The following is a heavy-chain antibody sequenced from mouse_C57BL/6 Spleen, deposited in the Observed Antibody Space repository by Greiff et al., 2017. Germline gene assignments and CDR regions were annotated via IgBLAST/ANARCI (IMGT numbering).Heavy chain of an antibody. D-gene: IGHD1-1*01. Sequence: QVQLQQSGAELVRPGASVTLSCKASGYTFTDYEMHWVKQTPVHGLEWIGAIDPETGGTAYNQKFKGKAILTADKSSSTAYMELRSLTSEDSAVYYCLITTVVATEYFGVWGTGTTVTVSS. CDR3: LITTVVATEYFGV. CDR2: IDPETGGT. V-gene: IGHV1-15*01. CDR1: GYTFTDYE. J-gene: IGHJ1*03.